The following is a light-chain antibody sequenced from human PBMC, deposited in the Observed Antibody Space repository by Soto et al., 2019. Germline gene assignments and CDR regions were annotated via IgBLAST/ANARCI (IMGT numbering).Light chain of an antibody. J-gene: IGKJ5*01. CDR1: QGISSG. Sequence: DIQMTQSPSSVSASVGDRVTITCRASQGISSGLAWYQQKPGKAPKRQISAASSLQSGLPSRFSGTGSDTDFTLTIPSLQPEDFATYYCQQSNSFPITFGQGTRLEMK. CDR2: AAS. CDR3: QQSNSFPIT. V-gene: IGKV1-12*01.